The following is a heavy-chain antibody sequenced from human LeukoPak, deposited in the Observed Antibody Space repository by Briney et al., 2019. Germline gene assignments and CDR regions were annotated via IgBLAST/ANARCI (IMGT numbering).Heavy chain of an antibody. CDR1: GFSFSSYW. J-gene: IGHJ3*02. CDR3: AREHTSMVLTFDAFDM. D-gene: IGHD5-18*01. Sequence: GGSLRLSCAASGFSFSSYWMNWVRQAPGKGLEWVANIKRDGGEKYYEDSVKGRFTISRDNAKNSLYLQMNSLRAEDTAVYYCAREHTSMVLTFDAFDMWGQGTMVTVSS. CDR2: IKRDGGEK. V-gene: IGHV3-7*01.